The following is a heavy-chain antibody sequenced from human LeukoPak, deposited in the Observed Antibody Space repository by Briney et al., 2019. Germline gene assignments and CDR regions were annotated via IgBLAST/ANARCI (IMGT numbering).Heavy chain of an antibody. Sequence: GASVKVSCKASGYTFTGYYMHWVRQAPGQGLEWMGWINPNSGGTNYAQKFQGRVTITRNTSISTAYMELSSLRSEDTAVYYCARSIMITFGGVIVMVDYFDYWGQGTLVTVSS. D-gene: IGHD3-16*02. V-gene: IGHV1-2*02. CDR3: ARSIMITFGGVIVMVDYFDY. J-gene: IGHJ4*02. CDR2: INPNSGGT. CDR1: GYTFTGYY.